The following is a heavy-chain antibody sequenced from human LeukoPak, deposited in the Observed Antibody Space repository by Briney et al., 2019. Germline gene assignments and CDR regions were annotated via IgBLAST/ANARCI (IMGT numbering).Heavy chain of an antibody. CDR3: GKGTSTSCYSSSDY. CDR2: VSYDGSDD. V-gene: IGHV3-30*14. D-gene: IGHD2-2*02. CDR1: GYTLHDFA. Sequence: GGSLRLSCVASGYTLHDFAMHWVPRAPGKGLEGVTVVSYDGSDDYYADSAKGRFTNSRDNSENTLYLHMSSLKTEDAALFYCGKGTSTSCYSSSDYWGQGTLVTVSS. J-gene: IGHJ4*02.